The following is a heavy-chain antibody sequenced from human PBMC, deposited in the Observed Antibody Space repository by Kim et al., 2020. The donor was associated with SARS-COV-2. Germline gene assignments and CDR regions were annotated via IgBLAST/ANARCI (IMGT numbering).Heavy chain of an antibody. J-gene: IGHJ6*02. CDR1: NNFV. Sequence: GGSLRLSCAAFNNFVMHWVRQVQGKGLEWVAAVSSDGTNKFYADSVKGRFTLSRDNSLKRVYLQMNGLRIEVTGVYYCARQSSTWPVYGLDVWDQGTTVFVSS. CDR2: VSSDGTNK. V-gene: IGHV3-30*13. CDR3: ARQSSTWPVYGLDV. D-gene: IGHD6-13*01.